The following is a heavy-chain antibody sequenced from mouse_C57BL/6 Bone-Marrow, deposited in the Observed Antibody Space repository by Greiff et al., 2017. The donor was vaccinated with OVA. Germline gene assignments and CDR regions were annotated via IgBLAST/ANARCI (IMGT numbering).Heavy chain of an antibody. CDR3: ARPLYYYGSRGFAY. J-gene: IGHJ3*01. CDR2: INPSTGGT. D-gene: IGHD1-1*01. V-gene: IGHV1-43*01. CDR1: GYSFTGYY. Sequence: VQLQQSGPELVKPGASVKISCKASGYSFTGYYMPWVKQSSEKSLEWIGEINPSTGGTSYNQKFKGKATLHVDKSSSTAYMQLKSLTSEDSAVYYCARPLYYYGSRGFAYWGQGTLVTVSA.